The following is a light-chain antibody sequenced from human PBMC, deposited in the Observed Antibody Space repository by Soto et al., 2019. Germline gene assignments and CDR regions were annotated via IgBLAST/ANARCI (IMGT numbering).Light chain of an antibody. V-gene: IGLV2-14*01. CDR2: EVS. J-gene: IGLJ3*02. CDR1: SSDIGGYDY. CDR3: SSYTSSGPV. Sequence: QSALTQPASVSGSPGQSITISCTGTSSDIGGYDYVSWYQQYPGKAPKLTIFEVSNRPSGVSNRFSGSKSGNTASLTISGLQAEDEADYYCSSYTSSGPVFGGGTQLTVL.